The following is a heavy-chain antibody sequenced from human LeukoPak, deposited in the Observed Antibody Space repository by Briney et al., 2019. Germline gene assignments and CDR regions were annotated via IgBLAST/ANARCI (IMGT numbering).Heavy chain of an antibody. CDR3: ARGGEHADYVWGSYRRPPNWFDP. CDR1: GGSFSGYY. J-gene: IGHJ5*02. V-gene: IGHV4-34*01. CDR2: INHSGST. D-gene: IGHD3-16*02. Sequence: ETLSLTCAVYGGSFSGYYWSWIRQPPGKGLEWIGEINHSGSTNYNPSLKSQVTTSVDTSKNQFSLKLSSVSAADTAVYYCARGGEHADYVWGSYRRPPNWFDPWGQGTLVTVSS.